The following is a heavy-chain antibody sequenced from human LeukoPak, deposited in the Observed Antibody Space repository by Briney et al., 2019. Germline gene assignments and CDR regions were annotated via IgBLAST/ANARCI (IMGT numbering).Heavy chain of an antibody. CDR2: ISWNSGSI. D-gene: IGHD6-13*01. J-gene: IGHJ3*02. Sequence: GGSLRLSCAASGFTFDDYAMHWVRQAPGKGLEWVSGISWNSGSIGYADSVKGRFTISRDNAKNSLYLQMNSLRAEDMALYYCAWGRSWDDAFDIWGQGTMVTVSS. V-gene: IGHV3-9*03. CDR3: AWGRSWDDAFDI. CDR1: GFTFDDYA.